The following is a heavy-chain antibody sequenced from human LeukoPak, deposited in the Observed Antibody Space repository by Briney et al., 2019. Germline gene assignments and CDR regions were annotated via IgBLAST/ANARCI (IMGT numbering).Heavy chain of an antibody. CDR2: IYSGGNT. CDR3: ATPTPDSSGWYYFDY. D-gene: IGHD6-19*01. CDR1: GFTVSSNY. V-gene: IGHV3-53*01. J-gene: IGHJ4*02. Sequence: GGSLRLSCAASGFTVSSNYMSWVRQAPGKGPEWVSLIYSGGNTYYADSVKGRFTISRYNSKNTVYLQMNSLRAEDTAVYYCATPTPDSSGWYYFDYWGQGTLVTVSS.